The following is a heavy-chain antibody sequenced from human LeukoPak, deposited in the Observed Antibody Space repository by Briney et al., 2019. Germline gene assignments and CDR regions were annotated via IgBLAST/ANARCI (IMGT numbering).Heavy chain of an antibody. D-gene: IGHD2-21*01. V-gene: IGHV3-48*01. CDR2: ISSSSTI. J-gene: IGHJ4*02. Sequence: GGSLRLSCAASGFTFSSYSMNWVRQAPGKGLEWVSYISSSSTIYYADSVKGRFTISRDNAKNSLYLQMNSLRAEDTAVYYCARESPSYCGGDCYLSWGQGTLVTVSS. CDR1: GFTFSSYS. CDR3: ARESPSYCGGDCYLS.